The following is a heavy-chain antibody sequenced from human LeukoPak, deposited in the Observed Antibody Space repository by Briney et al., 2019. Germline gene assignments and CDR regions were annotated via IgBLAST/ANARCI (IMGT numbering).Heavy chain of an antibody. J-gene: IGHJ4*02. V-gene: IGHV1-69*05. CDR3: ARVPYSSSWYEHFDY. CDR2: IIPIFGTA. Sequence: SVKVSCKASGGTFSSYAISWARQAPGQGLEWMGGIIPIFGTANYAQKFQGRVTITTDESTSTAYMELSSLRSEDTAVYYCARVPYSSSWYEHFDYWGQGTLVTVSS. D-gene: IGHD6-13*01. CDR1: GGTFSSYA.